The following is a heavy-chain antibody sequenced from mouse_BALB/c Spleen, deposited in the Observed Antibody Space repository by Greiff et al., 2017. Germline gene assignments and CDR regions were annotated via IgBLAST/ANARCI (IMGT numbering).Heavy chain of an antibody. CDR3: ARSGTYYGNFYAMDY. CDR2: INPYNDGT. D-gene: IGHD2-10*01. Sequence: QLQESGPELVKPGASVKMSCKASGYTFTSYVMHWVKQKPGQGLEWIGYINPYNDGTKYNEKFKGKATLTSDKSSSTAYMELSSLTSEDSAVYYCARSGTYYGNFYAMDYWGQGTSVTVSS. J-gene: IGHJ4*01. CDR1: GYTFTSYV. V-gene: IGHV1-14*01.